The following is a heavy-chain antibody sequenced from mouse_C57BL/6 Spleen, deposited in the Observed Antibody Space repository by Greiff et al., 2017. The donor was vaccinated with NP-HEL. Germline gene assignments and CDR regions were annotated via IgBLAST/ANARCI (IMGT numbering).Heavy chain of an antibody. D-gene: IGHD2-4*01. CDR1: GFTFSSYA. Sequence: EVKVVESGGGLVKPGGSLKLSCAASGFTFSSYAMSWVRQTPEKRLEWVATISDGGSYTYYPDNVKGRFTISRDNAKNNLYLQMSHLKSEDTAMYDCERDKGIYYDYDKGYWGQGTTLTVSS. V-gene: IGHV5-4*01. CDR3: ERDKGIYYDYDKGY. J-gene: IGHJ2*01. CDR2: ISDGGSYT.